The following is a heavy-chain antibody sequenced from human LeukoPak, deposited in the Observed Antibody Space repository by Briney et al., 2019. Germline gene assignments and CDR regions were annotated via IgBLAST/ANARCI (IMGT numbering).Heavy chain of an antibody. J-gene: IGHJ4*02. CDR1: GYTFTGYY. CDR3: ARVKPPTYYYDSSGYGDY. Sequence: ASVKVSCKASGYTFTGYYMHWVRQAPGQGLEWMGWINPNSGGTNYAQKFQGRVTMTRDTSISTAYMELSRLRSDDTAVYYCARVKPPTYYYDSSGYGDYWGQGTLVTVSS. CDR2: INPNSGGT. V-gene: IGHV1-2*02. D-gene: IGHD3-22*01.